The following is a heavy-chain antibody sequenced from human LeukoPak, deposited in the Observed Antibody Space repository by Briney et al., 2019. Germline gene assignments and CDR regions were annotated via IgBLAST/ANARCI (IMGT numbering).Heavy chain of an antibody. CDR2: IIPIFGTA. V-gene: IGHV1-69*05. D-gene: IGHD3-22*01. CDR3: ARARSPSSGYLLRDHNWFDP. J-gene: IGHJ5*02. CDR1: GGIFNNYA. Sequence: GASVKVSCKASGGIFNNYAITWVRQAPGQGLEWMGGIIPIFGTANYAQKVQGRVTITTDESTTTAYMELSSLRSEDTAVYYCARARSPSSGYLLRDHNWFDPWGQGTLVTVSS.